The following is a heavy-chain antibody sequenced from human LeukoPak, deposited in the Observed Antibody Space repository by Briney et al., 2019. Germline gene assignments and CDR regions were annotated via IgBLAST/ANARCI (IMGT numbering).Heavy chain of an antibody. CDR1: GFTFSSYA. V-gene: IGHV3-23*01. CDR2: ISGSGGST. CDR3: AKDGLRGSPFRGFDY. D-gene: IGHD3-16*01. Sequence: GGSLRLSCAASGFTFSSYAMSWVRQAPGKGLEWVSAISGSGGSTYYADAAKGRFTISRANPNNTLYLQMNSLRAEDTAVYYCAKDGLRGSPFRGFDYWGQGTLVTVSS. J-gene: IGHJ4*02.